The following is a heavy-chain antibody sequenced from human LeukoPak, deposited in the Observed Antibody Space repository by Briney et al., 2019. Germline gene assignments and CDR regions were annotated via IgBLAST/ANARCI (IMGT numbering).Heavy chain of an antibody. CDR3: AGLVAAADLHSNEPLLYLFDY. CDR2: INHSGST. V-gene: IGHV4-34*01. Sequence: SETLSLTCAVYGGSFSGYYWSWIRQPPGKGLEWIGEINHSGSTNYNPSLKSRVTISVDTSKKQFSLKLSSVTAADTAVYYCAGLVAAADLHSNEPLLYLFDYWGQGTLVTVSA. D-gene: IGHD6-13*01. CDR1: GGSFSGYY. J-gene: IGHJ4*02.